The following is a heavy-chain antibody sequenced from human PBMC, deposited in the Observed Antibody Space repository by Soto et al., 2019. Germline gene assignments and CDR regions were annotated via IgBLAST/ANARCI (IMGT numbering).Heavy chain of an antibody. Sequence: SETLSLTCTAYGESFNGYYWSWIRQPPGKGLEWIGEIHHSGSTKYNPSLKSRVTFSIDTSKRQFSLKVRSVTAADTAVYYCARGKRGSSWYRGEEKYYYYGMDVWGQGTPVTVSS. CDR2: IHHSGST. CDR1: GESFNGYY. D-gene: IGHD6-13*01. V-gene: IGHV4-34*01. J-gene: IGHJ6*02. CDR3: ARGKRGSSWYRGEEKYYYYGMDV.